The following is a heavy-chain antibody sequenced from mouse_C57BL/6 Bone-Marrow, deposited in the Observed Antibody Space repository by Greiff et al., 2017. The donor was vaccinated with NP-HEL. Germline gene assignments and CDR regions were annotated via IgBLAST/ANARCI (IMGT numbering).Heavy chain of an antibody. Sequence: QVQLQQPGAELVRPGTSVKLSCKASGYTFTSYWMHWVKQRPGQGLEWIGVIDPSDSYTNYNQKFKGKATLTVDKSSSTAYMQLSSLTSEDSAVFYCEIPLITTVDPFDYWGQGNTTTVSA. D-gene: IGHD1-1*01. V-gene: IGHV1-59*01. J-gene: IGHJ2*01. CDR3: EIPLITTVDPFDY. CDR2: IDPSDSYT. CDR1: GYTFTSYW.